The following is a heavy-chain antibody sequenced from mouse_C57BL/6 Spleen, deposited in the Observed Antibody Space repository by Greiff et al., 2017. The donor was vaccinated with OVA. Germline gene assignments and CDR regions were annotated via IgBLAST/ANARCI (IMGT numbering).Heavy chain of an antibody. V-gene: IGHV1-55*01. Sequence: QVQLQQSGAELVKPGASVKMSCKASGYTFTSYWITWVKQRPGQGLEWIGDIYPGSGSTNYNEKFKSKATLTVDKSSSTAYMELRSLTSEDSAVYYCARSYGSSYGFAYWGQGTLVTVSA. CDR2: IYPGSGST. CDR1: GYTFTSYW. J-gene: IGHJ3*01. CDR3: ARSYGSSYGFAY. D-gene: IGHD1-1*01.